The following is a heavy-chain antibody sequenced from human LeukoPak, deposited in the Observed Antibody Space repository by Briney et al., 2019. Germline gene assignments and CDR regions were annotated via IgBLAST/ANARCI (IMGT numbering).Heavy chain of an antibody. CDR1: GGSINSGGYY. CDR3: ARDHDSSGWWFDP. CDR2: IYYSGST. J-gene: IGHJ5*02. Sequence: SQTLSLTCTVSGGSINSGGYYWSWIRQHPGKGLEWIGYIYYSGSTYYNPSLKSRVTISVDTSKNQFSLKLSSVTAADTAVYYCARDHDSSGWWFDPWGQGTLVTVSS. V-gene: IGHV4-31*03. D-gene: IGHD3-22*01.